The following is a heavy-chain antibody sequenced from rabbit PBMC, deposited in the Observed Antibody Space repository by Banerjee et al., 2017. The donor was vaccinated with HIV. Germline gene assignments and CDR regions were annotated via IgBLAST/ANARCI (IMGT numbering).Heavy chain of an antibody. CDR3: ARGVAAGYGTPYYFNL. CDR1: GFSFSSSYW. Sequence: QEQLEESGGDLVKPEGSLTLTCTASGFSFSSSYWICWVRQAPGKGLEWIACIYGGSSGSTYYANWAKGRFTISKTSSTTVTLQMTSLTAADTATYFCARGVAAGYGTPYYFNLWGPGTLVTVS. CDR2: IYGGSSGST. J-gene: IGHJ4*01. V-gene: IGHV1S45*01. D-gene: IGHD7-1*01.